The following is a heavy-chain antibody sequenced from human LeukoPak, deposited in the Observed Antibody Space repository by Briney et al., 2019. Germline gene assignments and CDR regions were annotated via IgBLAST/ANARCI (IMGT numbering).Heavy chain of an antibody. CDR1: GGPISSGSYY. Sequence: SETLSLTCTVSGGPISSGSYYWNWIRQPAGKGLEWIGRIYTSGSTNYNPSLKSRVTISVDTSKNQFSLKLSSVTAADTAVYYCAKGWEPHLFDYWGQGTLVTVSS. CDR2: IYTSGST. CDR3: AKGWEPHLFDY. D-gene: IGHD1-26*01. V-gene: IGHV4-61*02. J-gene: IGHJ4*02.